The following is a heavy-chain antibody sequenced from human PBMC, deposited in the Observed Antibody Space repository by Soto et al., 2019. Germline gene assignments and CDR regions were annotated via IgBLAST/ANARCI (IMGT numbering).Heavy chain of an antibody. CDR1: GFTFDDYA. D-gene: IGHD6-13*01. J-gene: IGHJ4*02. CDR2: ISWNSGSI. CDR3: AKDIGISPGYSSSWSQYYFDY. V-gene: IGHV3-9*01. Sequence: EVQLVESGGGLVQPGRSLRLSCAASGFTFDDYAMHWVRQAPGKGLEWVSGISWNSGSIGYADSVKGRFTISRDNAKNSLYLQMNSLRAEDTALYYCAKDIGISPGYSSSWSQYYFDYWGQGTLVTVSS.